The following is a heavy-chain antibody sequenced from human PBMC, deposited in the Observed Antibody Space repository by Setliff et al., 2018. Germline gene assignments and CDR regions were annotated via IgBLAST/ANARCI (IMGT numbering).Heavy chain of an antibody. V-gene: IGHV1-69*13. CDR2: IIPMFGTT. CDR1: GGTFSSYA. Sequence: SVKVSCKASGGTFSSYAIDWVRQAPGQGLEWMGGIIPMFGTTNYARKFQGRVTITADESTITAYMELSSLRSEDTAVYFCARDRFYNSWSGTSITAPHDALDIWGQGTMVTVSS. CDR3: ARDRFYNSWSGTSITAPHDALDI. J-gene: IGHJ3*02. D-gene: IGHD3-3*01.